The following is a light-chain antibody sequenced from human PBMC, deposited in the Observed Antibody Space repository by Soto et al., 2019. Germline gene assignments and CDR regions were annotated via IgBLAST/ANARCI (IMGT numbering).Light chain of an antibody. CDR1: QSVSSN. V-gene: IGKV3-15*01. J-gene: IGKJ4*01. Sequence: IVMTQSPATLSVSPGERATLSCRASQSVSSNLAWYQQKPGQAPRLXIYGASTRATGIPARFSGSGSGTEFTLTISSLQSEDFAVYYCQQYNNWPLTFGGGTRWIS. CDR2: GAS. CDR3: QQYNNWPLT.